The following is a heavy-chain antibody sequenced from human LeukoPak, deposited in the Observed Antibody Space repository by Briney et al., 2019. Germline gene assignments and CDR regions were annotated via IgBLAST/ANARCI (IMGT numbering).Heavy chain of an antibody. CDR1: GFTFSDYY. CDR3: ARGGIGSSWYDPAYGMDV. CDR2: ISSSGSTI. J-gene: IGHJ6*02. Sequence: GGSLRLSCAAFGFTFSDYYMSWIRQAPGKGLEWVSYISSSGSTIYYADSVKGRFTISRDNAKNSLYLQMNSLRAEDTAVYYCARGGIGSSWYDPAYGMDVWGQGTTVTVSS. D-gene: IGHD6-13*01. V-gene: IGHV3-11*01.